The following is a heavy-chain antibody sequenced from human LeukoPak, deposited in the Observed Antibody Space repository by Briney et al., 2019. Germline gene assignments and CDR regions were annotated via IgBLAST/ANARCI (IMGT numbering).Heavy chain of an antibody. D-gene: IGHD3-10*01. CDR1: GGSFSGYY. J-gene: IGHJ4*02. V-gene: IGHV4-34*01. CDR3: AREYYGSGSYPEGLDY. CDR2: INHSGST. Sequence: SETLSLTCAVYGGSFSGYYWSWIRQPPGKGLEWIGEINHSGSTNYNPSLKSRVTISVDTSKNQFSLKLSSVTAADTAVYYCAREYYGSGSYPEGLDYWGQGTLVTVSS.